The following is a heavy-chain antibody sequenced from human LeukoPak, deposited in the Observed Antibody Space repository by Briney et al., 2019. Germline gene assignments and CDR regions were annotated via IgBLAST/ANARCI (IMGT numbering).Heavy chain of an antibody. CDR2: ISSSSSYI. V-gene: IGHV3-21*01. CDR3: ARPRGNVEMATNPFDY. D-gene: IGHD5-24*01. J-gene: IGHJ4*02. Sequence: GGSLRLPCAASGFTFSSYSMNWVRQAPGKGLEWVSSISSSSSYIYYAGSVKGRFTISRDNAKNSLYLQMNSLRVEDTAVYYCARPRGNVEMATNPFDYWGQGTLVTVSS. CDR1: GFTFSSYS.